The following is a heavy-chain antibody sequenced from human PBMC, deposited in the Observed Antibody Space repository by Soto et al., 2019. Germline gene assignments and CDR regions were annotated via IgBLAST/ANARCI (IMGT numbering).Heavy chain of an antibody. CDR3: ARKYCSGGSCYSDPSVYYYYMDV. V-gene: IGHV3-21*01. CDR2: ISSSSSYI. CDR1: GFTFSSYS. Sequence: EVQLVESGGGLVKPGGSLRLSCAASGFTFSSYSMNWVRQAPGKGLEWVSSISSSSSYIYYADSVKGRFTISRDNAKNSLYLQMNSLRAEDTAVYYCARKYCSGGSCYSDPSVYYYYMDVWGKGTTVTVSS. D-gene: IGHD2-15*01. J-gene: IGHJ6*03.